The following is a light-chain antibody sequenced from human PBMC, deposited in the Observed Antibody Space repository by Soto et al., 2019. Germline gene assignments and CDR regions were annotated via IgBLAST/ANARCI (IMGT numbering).Light chain of an antibody. CDR1: SSDVGGYNY. Sequence: QSALTQPASVSGSPGQSITISCAGTSSDVGGYNYVSWYQQHPGKAPKLIICDVSNRPSGVSSRFSGSKSGNTASLTISGLQAEVEADYYCSSFAGTSYVFGTGTNVTVL. J-gene: IGLJ1*01. CDR3: SSFAGTSYV. CDR2: DVS. V-gene: IGLV2-14*01.